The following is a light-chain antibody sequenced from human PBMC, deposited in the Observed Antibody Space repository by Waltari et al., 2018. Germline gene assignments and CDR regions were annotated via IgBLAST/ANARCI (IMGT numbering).Light chain of an antibody. CDR1: QSILTW. Sequence: DIQMTQSPSTLSASVGDRVTITCRASQSILTWLAWYQQKQSGVPPRFSGSGSGTEFTLTISSLQPDEFATYYCQQYNTYSPGPTFGGGTKVEIK. J-gene: IGKJ4*01. V-gene: IGKV1-5*01. CDR3: QQYNTYSPGPT.